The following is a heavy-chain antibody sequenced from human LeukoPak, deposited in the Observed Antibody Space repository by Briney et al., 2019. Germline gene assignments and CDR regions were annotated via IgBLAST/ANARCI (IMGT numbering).Heavy chain of an antibody. CDR3: AHTATLYYYYYMDV. CDR2: IYTSGST. D-gene: IGHD5-18*01. Sequence: SETLSLTCTVSGGSISSGSYYWSWLRQPAGKGLEWIGRIYTSGSTNYNPSLKSRVTISVDTSKNQFSLKLSSVTAADTAVYYCAHTATLYYYYYMDVWGKGTTVTVSS. CDR1: GGSISSGSYY. V-gene: IGHV4-61*02. J-gene: IGHJ6*03.